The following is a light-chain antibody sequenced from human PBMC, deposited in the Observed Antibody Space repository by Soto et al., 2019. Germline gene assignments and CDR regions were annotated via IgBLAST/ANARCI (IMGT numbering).Light chain of an antibody. CDR3: CSYASSATSFYV. V-gene: IGLV2-23*01. CDR2: EGS. Sequence: QSVLTQPASVSGSPGQSITISCTGTSNDVGSYNLVSWYQQHPGKAPKLIISEGSKRPSGVSDRFSGSKSGNTPSLTISGPQAEDEAEYYCCSYASSATSFYVFGTGTKVTVL. J-gene: IGLJ1*01. CDR1: SNDVGSYNL.